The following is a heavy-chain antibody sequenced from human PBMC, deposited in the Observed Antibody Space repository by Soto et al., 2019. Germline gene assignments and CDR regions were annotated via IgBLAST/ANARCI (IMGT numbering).Heavy chain of an antibody. CDR2: INHSGST. D-gene: IGHD3-22*01. Sequence: SETLSLTCAVYGGSFSGYYWSWIRQPPGKGLEWIGEINHSGSTNYNPSLKSRVTISVDTSKNQFSLKLSSVTAADTAVYYCARGVSPWLFLDYWGQGTLVTVS. CDR3: ARGVSPWLFLDY. J-gene: IGHJ4*02. CDR1: GGSFSGYY. V-gene: IGHV4-34*01.